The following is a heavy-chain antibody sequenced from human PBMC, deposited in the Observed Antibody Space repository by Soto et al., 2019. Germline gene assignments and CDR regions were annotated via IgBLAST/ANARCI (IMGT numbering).Heavy chain of an antibody. V-gene: IGHV3-23*01. CDR2: IISDTART. CDR1: GFPFGRSA. CDR3: ATQDCSGAACSPPG. D-gene: IGHD2-15*01. Sequence: EVQLLESGGGLVQPGGSLRLSCAASGFPFGRSAMSWVRQAPGMGLEWVSTIISDTARTHYADSVKGRFTISRDSSKNTMFLQMNRRRAADTAVYYCATQDCSGAACSPPGWGQGTVVTVSS. J-gene: IGHJ4*02.